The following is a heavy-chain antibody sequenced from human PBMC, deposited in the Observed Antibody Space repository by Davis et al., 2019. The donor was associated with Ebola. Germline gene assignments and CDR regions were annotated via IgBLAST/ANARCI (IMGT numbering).Heavy chain of an antibody. J-gene: IGHJ6*02. Sequence: LRLSCAVSGGSISSGGYSWSWIRQPPGKGLEWIGYIYHSGSTYYNPSLKSRVTISVDTSKNQFSLKLSSVTAADTAVYYCARDRGYYYGMDVWGQGTTVTVSS. V-gene: IGHV4-30-2*05. CDR3: ARDRGYYYGMDV. CDR1: GGSISSGGYS. CDR2: IYHSGST.